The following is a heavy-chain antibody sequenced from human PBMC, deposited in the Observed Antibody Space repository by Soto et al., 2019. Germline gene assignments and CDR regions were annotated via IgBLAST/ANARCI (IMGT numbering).Heavy chain of an antibody. CDR2: LYTGGST. J-gene: IGHJ4*02. CDR3: ARDRSGYYDTRGPEKY. Sequence: PGGSLRLSCAASGFTVGSYSMIWVRQAPGKGLEWVSILYTGGSTYYADSVMGRFTISRDNSKNTLYLQMNSLRAEDTAVYYCARDRSGYYDTRGPEKYWGQGTLVTVSS. V-gene: IGHV3-53*01. D-gene: IGHD3-22*01. CDR1: GFTVGSYS.